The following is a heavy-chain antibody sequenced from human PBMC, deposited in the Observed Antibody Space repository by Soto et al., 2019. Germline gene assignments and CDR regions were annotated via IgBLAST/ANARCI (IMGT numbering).Heavy chain of an antibody. J-gene: IGHJ3*02. CDR3: ARGGSGWRGNAFDI. CDR2: IKQDGSEK. Sequence: GGSLRLSCAASGFTFSSYWMSWVRQAPGKGLEWVANIKQDGSEKYYVDSVKGRFTISRDNAKNSLYLQMNSLRAEDTAVYYCARGGSGWRGNAFDIWGQGTMVAVSS. D-gene: IGHD6-19*01. V-gene: IGHV3-7*01. CDR1: GFTFSSYW.